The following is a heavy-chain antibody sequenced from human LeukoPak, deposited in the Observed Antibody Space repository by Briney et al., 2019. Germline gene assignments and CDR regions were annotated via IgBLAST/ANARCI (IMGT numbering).Heavy chain of an antibody. CDR3: AKDQIGVLPDAFDI. Sequence: GGSLRLSCAASGFTFSDYAMSWVRQAPGKGLEWVSSIRAMGGSTFYADSVKGRFTISRENSENKLFLQMNSLRAGDAAVYYCAKDQIGVLPDAFDIWGQGTMVSVSS. D-gene: IGHD3-10*01. CDR2: IRAMGGST. J-gene: IGHJ3*02. V-gene: IGHV3-23*01. CDR1: GFTFSDYA.